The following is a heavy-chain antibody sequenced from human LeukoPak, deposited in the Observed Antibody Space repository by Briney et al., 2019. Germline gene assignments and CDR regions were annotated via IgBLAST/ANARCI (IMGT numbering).Heavy chain of an antibody. D-gene: IGHD3-10*01. J-gene: IGHJ4*02. CDR1: GYTFTSYG. Sequence: ASVKVSCKASGYTFTSYGISWVRQAPGQGLEWMGWISAYNGNTNYAQKLQGRVTMTTDTSTSTAYMELRSLRSDDTAVYYCARDYRDTNGWFGELSDLNYFDYWGRGTLVTVSS. CDR2: ISAYNGNT. CDR3: ARDYRDTNGWFGELSDLNYFDY. V-gene: IGHV1-18*01.